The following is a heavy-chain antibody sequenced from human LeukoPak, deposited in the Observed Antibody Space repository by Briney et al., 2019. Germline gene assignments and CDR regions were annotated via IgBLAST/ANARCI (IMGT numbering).Heavy chain of an antibody. V-gene: IGHV4-30-2*01. CDR3: ARGLGSTSWFDP. CDR1: GGSISSGGYS. CDR2: IYHSGST. D-gene: IGHD2-2*01. Sequence: PSETLSLTCAVSGGSISSGGYSWSWIRQPPGKGLEWIGYIYHSGSTYYNPSLKSRVTISVDRSKNQFSLKLSSVTAADTAVYYCARGLGSTSWFDPWGQGTLVTVSS. J-gene: IGHJ5*02.